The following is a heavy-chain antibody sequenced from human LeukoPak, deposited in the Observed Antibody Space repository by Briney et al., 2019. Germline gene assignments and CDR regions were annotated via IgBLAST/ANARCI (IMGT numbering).Heavy chain of an antibody. CDR1: GVSISSYY. D-gene: IGHD3/OR15-3a*01. CDR3: ARILARQFTSFADLSPYSYYYMDV. CDR2: IYTSGST. V-gene: IGHV4-4*07. J-gene: IGHJ6*03. Sequence: SETLSLTCTVSGVSISSYYWTWIRQSAGKGLEWIGRIYTSGSTYYNPSLKSRVSMSVDTSKNQFSLKLSSLTAADTAVFYCARILARQFTSFADLSPYSYYYMDVWGKGTTVTVSS.